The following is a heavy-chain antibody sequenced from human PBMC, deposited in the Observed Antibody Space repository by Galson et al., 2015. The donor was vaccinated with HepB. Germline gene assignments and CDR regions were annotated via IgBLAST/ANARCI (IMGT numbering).Heavy chain of an antibody. CDR3: ARDLGSLLWFGGSRIVMDV. D-gene: IGHD3-10*01. Sequence: SVKVSCKASGGTFSSYAISWVRQAPGQGLEWMGGIIPIFGTANYAQKFQGRVTITADESTSTAYMELSSLRSEDTAVYYCARDLGSLLWFGGSRIVMDVWGKGTTVTVSS. CDR2: IIPIFGTA. V-gene: IGHV1-69*13. CDR1: GGTFSSYA. J-gene: IGHJ6*03.